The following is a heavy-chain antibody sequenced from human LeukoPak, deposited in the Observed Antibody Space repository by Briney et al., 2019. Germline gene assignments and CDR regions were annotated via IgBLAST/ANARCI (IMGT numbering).Heavy chain of an antibody. Sequence: GGSLRLPCAASGFTFSSYAMSWVRQAPGKGLEWVSAISGSGGSTYYADSVKGRFTISRDNSKNTLYLQMNSLRAEDTAVYYCAKEGRYYYDSSGYDNFDYWGQGTLVTVSS. CDR2: ISGSGGST. D-gene: IGHD3-22*01. CDR1: GFTFSSYA. J-gene: IGHJ4*02. CDR3: AKEGRYYYDSSGYDNFDY. V-gene: IGHV3-23*01.